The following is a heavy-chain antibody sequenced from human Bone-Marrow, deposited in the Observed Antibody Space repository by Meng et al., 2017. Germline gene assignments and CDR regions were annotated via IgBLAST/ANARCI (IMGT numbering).Heavy chain of an antibody. V-gene: IGHV1-69*01. CDR2: IIPIFGTA. CDR1: GVTFSSYA. Sequence: VPLVHAGAEVKKPGAPVKVSCKASGVTFSSYAIRWLRQDPGQGLEWMGGIIPIFGTANYAQKFQGRVTITADESTSTAYMELSSLRSEDTAVYYCAREPGPRVGWFDPWGQGTLVTVSS. D-gene: IGHD1-26*01. CDR3: AREPGPRVGWFDP. J-gene: IGHJ5*02.